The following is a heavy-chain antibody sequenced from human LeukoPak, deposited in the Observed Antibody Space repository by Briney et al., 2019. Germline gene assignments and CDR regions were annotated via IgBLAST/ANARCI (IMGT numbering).Heavy chain of an antibody. CDR2: ISGTGGRT. J-gene: IGHJ5*02. D-gene: IGHD6-19*01. CDR3: AREPASSGWFDP. Sequence: GGSLRLSCAASGFTFNSYAMSWVRPAQGKGVEWVSAISGTGGRTYYADSVKGRFTISRDNSKNTLYLQMNSLRAEDTALYYCAREPASSGWFDPWGQGTLVAVSS. V-gene: IGHV3-23*01. CDR1: GFTFNSYA.